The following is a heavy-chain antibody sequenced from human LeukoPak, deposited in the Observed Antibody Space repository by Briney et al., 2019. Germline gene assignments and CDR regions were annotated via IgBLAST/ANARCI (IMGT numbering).Heavy chain of an antibody. V-gene: IGHV4-39*07. D-gene: IGHD3-22*01. CDR3: ASISGYRDF. Sequence: SETLSLTCTVSGGSISSGSYYWGWIRQPPGKGLEWIGSISYSGTTYYNPSLKSRVTISIDTSKNQFSLKLSSVTAADTAVYYCASISGYRDFRGQGTLVTVSS. CDR2: ISYSGTT. CDR1: GGSISSGSYY. J-gene: IGHJ4*02.